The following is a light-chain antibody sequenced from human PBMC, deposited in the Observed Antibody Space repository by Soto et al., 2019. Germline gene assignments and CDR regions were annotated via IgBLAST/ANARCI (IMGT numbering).Light chain of an antibody. V-gene: IGKV1-39*01. CDR1: QSISSY. CDR3: QQSYSTPPYT. CDR2: PAS. J-gene: IGKJ2*01. Sequence: DIQMTQSPSSLSASVGDRVTITCRASQSISSYLNWYPQKPGKAPKLLIYPASSLQSGVPSRFSGSGSGTDFTLTISSLQPEDFATYYCQQSYSTPPYTFGQGTKLEIK.